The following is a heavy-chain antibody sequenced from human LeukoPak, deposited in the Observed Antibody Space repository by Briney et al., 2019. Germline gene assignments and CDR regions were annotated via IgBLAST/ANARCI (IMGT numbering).Heavy chain of an antibody. CDR3: AAGGIYSLLDY. J-gene: IGHJ4*02. D-gene: IGHD3-10*01. Sequence: SVKVSCKASGGTFSSYAISWVRQAPGQGLEWMGRIISILGIANYAQKFQGRVTITADKSTSTAYMELTSLRSEDSGVYFCAAGGIYSLLDYWGQGTLVTVSS. CDR1: GGTFSSYA. V-gene: IGHV1-69*04. CDR2: IISILGIA.